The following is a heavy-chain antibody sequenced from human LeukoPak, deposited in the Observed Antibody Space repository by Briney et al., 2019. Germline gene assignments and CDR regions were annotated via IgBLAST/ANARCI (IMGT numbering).Heavy chain of an antibody. V-gene: IGHV3-48*04. CDR2: ISSSSSTI. CDR3: AKDGDIVVVPAAPNWFDP. Sequence: PGGSLRLSCAASGFTFSSYSMNWVRQAPGKGLEWVSYISSSSSTIYYADSVKGRFTISRDNAKNSLYLQMNSLRAEDTAVYYCAKDGDIVVVPAAPNWFDPWGQGTLVTVSS. CDR1: GFTFSSYS. D-gene: IGHD2-2*01. J-gene: IGHJ5*02.